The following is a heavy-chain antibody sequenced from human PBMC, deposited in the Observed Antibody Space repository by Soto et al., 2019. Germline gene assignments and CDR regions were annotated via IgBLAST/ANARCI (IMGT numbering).Heavy chain of an antibody. CDR2: IFSNDEK. CDR3: ARMDRENYYYYGMDV. J-gene: IGHJ6*02. CDR1: GFSLSNGRMG. Sequence: QVTLKESGPVLVKPTETLTLTCIASGFSLSNGRMGVSWIRQPPGKALECLAHIFSNDEKSYSTSLKSRLTISKDASKSQVVLTMTNMVPVDTATYCGARMDRENYYYYGMDVWGQGTTVTVSS. V-gene: IGHV2-26*01.